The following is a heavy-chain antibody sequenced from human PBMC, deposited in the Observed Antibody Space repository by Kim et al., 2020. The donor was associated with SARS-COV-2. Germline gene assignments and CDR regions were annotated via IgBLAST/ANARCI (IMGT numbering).Heavy chain of an antibody. D-gene: IGHD2-15*01. CDR3: ARSGYCSGGSCLYYFDY. V-gene: IGHV1-3*01. J-gene: IGHJ4*02. Sequence: KFQGRVTITRDTSASTAYMELSSLRSEDTAVYYCARSGYCSGGSCLYYFDYWGRGTLVTVSS.